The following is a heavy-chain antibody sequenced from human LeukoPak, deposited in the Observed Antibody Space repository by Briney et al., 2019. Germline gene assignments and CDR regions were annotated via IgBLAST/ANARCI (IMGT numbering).Heavy chain of an antibody. CDR1: GFTFSDYY. CDR3: AKVSGGGLYYDGMDV. V-gene: IGHV3-11*01. J-gene: IGHJ6*02. CDR2: ISSSGITI. D-gene: IGHD1-14*01. Sequence: PGGSLRLSCAASGFTFSDYYMNWIRQAPGKGLEWVSYISSSGITIYYTGSVKGRFTISRDNAKNSLYLQMNSLRVEDTAVYYCAKVSGGGLYYDGMDVWGQGTTVTVSS.